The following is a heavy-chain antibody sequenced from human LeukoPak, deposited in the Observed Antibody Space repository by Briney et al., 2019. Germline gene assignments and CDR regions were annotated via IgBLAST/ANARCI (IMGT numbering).Heavy chain of an antibody. J-gene: IGHJ4*02. CDR1: GFTFDDYA. V-gene: IGHV3-9*01. CDR2: ISWNSGSI. Sequence: PGRSLRLSCAASGFTFDDYAMHWVRQAPGKGLEWVSGISWNSGSIGYADSVKGRFTISRDNAKNSLYLQMNSLRAEDTALYYCAKDFRGTFAYWAREPWSPSPQ. CDR3: AKDFRGTFAY.